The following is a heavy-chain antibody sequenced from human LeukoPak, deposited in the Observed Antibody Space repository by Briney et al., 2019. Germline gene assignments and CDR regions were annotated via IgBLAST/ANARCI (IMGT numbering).Heavy chain of an antibody. CDR1: GYSFTNYW. Sequence: GESLKISCKASGYSFTNYWIGWVRQRPGKGLEWMGIIYPGDSDARYSPSFRGQVTFSADRSINTAYLQWSSLKASDTAMYFCAISIAVAGKDYYYYGMDVWGKGTTVTVSS. J-gene: IGHJ6*04. V-gene: IGHV5-51*01. CDR3: AISIAVAGKDYYYYGMDV. CDR2: IYPGDSDA. D-gene: IGHD6-19*01.